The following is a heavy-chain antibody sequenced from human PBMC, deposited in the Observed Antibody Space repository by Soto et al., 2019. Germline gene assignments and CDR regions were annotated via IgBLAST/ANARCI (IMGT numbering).Heavy chain of an antibody. J-gene: IGHJ4*02. D-gene: IGHD2-21*02. CDR1: GDSISSRSYY. Sequence: SETLSLTCTVTGDSISSRSYYWGWIRQPPGKGLEWSGSIYYSVSTYNNPSLRSRVSMSIDTSKDQFSLKLKSVTAADTALYFCARQRTSVVTQAYFDVWAPGSMVTVSS. CDR3: ARQRTSVVTQAYFDV. CDR2: IYYSVST. V-gene: IGHV4-39*01.